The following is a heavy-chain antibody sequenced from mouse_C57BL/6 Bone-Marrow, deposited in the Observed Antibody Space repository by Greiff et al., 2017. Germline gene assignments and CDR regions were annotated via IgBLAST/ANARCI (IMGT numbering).Heavy chain of an antibody. V-gene: IGHV1-80*01. Sequence: QVQLQQSGAELVKPGASVKISCKASGYAFSSYWMNWVKQRPGQGLEWIGQIYPGDGDTNYNGKFKGKATLTADKSSSTAYMQLSSLTSEDSAVYFCARVDLLLRWGAMDYWGQGTSVTVSS. CDR1: GYAFSSYW. CDR3: ARVDLLLRWGAMDY. CDR2: IYPGDGDT. J-gene: IGHJ4*01. D-gene: IGHD1-1*01.